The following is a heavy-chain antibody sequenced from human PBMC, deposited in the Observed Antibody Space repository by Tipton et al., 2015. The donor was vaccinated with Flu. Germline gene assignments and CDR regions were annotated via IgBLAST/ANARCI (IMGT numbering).Heavy chain of an antibody. Sequence: QLVQSGAEVKKPGASVKVSCKASGYTFTSYDINWVRQATGQGLEWMGWMNPNSGNTGYAQKFQGRVTMTRYTSISTAYMELSSLRSEDPAVYYWGRAPGRQWLQTYNGFDPWGQGTLVTVSS. CDR1: GYTFTSYD. D-gene: IGHD6-19*01. CDR2: MNPNSGNT. V-gene: IGHV1-8*01. J-gene: IGHJ5*02. CDR3: GRAPGRQWLQTYNGFDP.